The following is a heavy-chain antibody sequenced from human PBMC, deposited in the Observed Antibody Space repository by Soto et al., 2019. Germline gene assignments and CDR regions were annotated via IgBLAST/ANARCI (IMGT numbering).Heavy chain of an antibody. CDR2: INHSGST. CDR1: GGSFSGYY. CDR3: ASLENYGDYGGGLIDY. Sequence: SETLSLTCAVYGGSFSGYYWSWIRQPPGKGLEWIGEINHSGSTNYNPSLKSRVTISVDTSKNQFSLKLSSVTAADTAVYYCASLENYGDYGGGLIDYWGQGTLVTVSS. J-gene: IGHJ4*02. D-gene: IGHD4-17*01. V-gene: IGHV4-34*01.